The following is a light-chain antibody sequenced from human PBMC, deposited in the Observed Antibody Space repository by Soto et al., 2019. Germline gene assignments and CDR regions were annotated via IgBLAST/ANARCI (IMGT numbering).Light chain of an antibody. V-gene: IGLV6-57*03. Sequence: NFMLTQPHSVSESPGKTVTISCTRSSGSIASNYVQWYQQRPGSAPTTVIYEDNQRPSGVPDRFSGSIDSSSNSPSLTISGLKTEDEADYYCQSYDSSNFWVFGGGTKLTVL. CDR3: QSYDSSNFWV. CDR1: SGSIASNY. CDR2: EDN. J-gene: IGLJ3*02.